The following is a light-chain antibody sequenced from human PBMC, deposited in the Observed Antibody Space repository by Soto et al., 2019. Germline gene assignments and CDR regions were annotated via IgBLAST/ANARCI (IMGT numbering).Light chain of an antibody. CDR2: DAA. J-gene: IGKJ3*01. CDR3: QQTYSAPFT. Sequence: DIQMTESPSSLSAPLGERVTIASRASQNINTYLNWYQQTPGKAPKLLSLDAASLQNGVPSRFSGGGSRTDFTLTITSLKPEAFETYYCQQTYSAPFTFGPGTKVDI. V-gene: IGKV1-39*01. CDR1: QNINTY.